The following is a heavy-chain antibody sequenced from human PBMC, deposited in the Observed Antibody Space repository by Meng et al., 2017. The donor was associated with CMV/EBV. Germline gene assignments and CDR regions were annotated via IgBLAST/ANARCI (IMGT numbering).Heavy chain of an antibody. Sequence: SETLSLTCTVSGGSISSYYWSWIRQPPGKGLEWIGYIYYSGSTNYNPSLKSRVTISVDTSKNQFSLKLSSVTAADTAVYYCAEYDFWTYYFDYWGQGTLVTVSS. V-gene: IGHV4-59*01. CDR1: GGSISSYY. J-gene: IGHJ4*02. CDR3: AEYDFWTYYFDY. CDR2: IYYSGST. D-gene: IGHD3-3*01.